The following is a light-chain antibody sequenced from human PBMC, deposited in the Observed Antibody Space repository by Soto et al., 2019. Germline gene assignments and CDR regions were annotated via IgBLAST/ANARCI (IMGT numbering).Light chain of an antibody. CDR2: DVT. Sequence: QSALTQPASVSGPPGQSITISCTGTSSDVGAYNYVSWYQHHPGKAPRLVIYDVTNRPSGISDRFSGSKSGNTASLTISGLLAEDEADYYCTSYTSTSTYVFRTG. CDR1: SSDVGAYNY. V-gene: IGLV2-14*01. J-gene: IGLJ1*01. CDR3: TSYTSTSTYV.